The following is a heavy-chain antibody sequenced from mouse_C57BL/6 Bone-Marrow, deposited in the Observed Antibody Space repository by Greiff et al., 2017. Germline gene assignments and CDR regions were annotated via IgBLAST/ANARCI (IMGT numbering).Heavy chain of an antibody. CDR2: IDPSDSYT. CDR1: GYTFTSYW. J-gene: IGHJ1*03. D-gene: IGHD2-3*01. V-gene: IGHV1-50*01. Sequence: VQLQQPGAELVKPGASVKLSCKASGYTFTSYWMQWVKQRPGQGLEWIGEIDPSDSYTNYNQKLKGKATLTVDTSSSTAYLQLSSLTSEDSAVYYCARDGYYWYFDVWGTGTTVTVSS. CDR3: ARDGYYWYFDV.